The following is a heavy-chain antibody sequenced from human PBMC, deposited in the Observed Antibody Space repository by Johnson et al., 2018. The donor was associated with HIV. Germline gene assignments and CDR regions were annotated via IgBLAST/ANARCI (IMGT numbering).Heavy chain of an antibody. Sequence: VQLVESGGGLVQPGGSLRLSCAASGFTVSSNYMSWVRQAPGKGLEWVANIKQDGSEKYYVDSVKGRFTISRDNAKNSLYLQMNCLRAEDTAVYYCAREYCSSTSCRDAFDIWGQGTMVTVSS. CDR3: AREYCSSTSCRDAFDI. CDR1: GFTVSSNY. V-gene: IGHV3-7*01. CDR2: IKQDGSEK. D-gene: IGHD2-2*01. J-gene: IGHJ3*02.